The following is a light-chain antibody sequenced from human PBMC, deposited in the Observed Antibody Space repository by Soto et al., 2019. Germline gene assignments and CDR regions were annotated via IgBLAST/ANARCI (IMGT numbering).Light chain of an antibody. V-gene: IGLV2-14*01. CDR1: SSDVGGYNH. Sequence: QSALTQPASVTGSPGQSFTISCTGTSSDVGGYNHVSWYRQHPGKAPKLMIYEVTNRPSGVSNRFSGSKSGNTASLTISGLQADDEADYYCSSYTTTGTLVFGTGTKVTVL. CDR2: EVT. CDR3: SSYTTTGTLV. J-gene: IGLJ1*01.